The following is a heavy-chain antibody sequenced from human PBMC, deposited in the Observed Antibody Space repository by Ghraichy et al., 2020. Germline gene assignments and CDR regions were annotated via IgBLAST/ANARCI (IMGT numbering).Heavy chain of an antibody. CDR2: ISSSSSYI. Sequence: GESLNISCAASGFTFSSYSMNWVRQAPGKGLEWVSSISSSSSYIYYADSVKGRFTISRDNAKNSLYLQMNSLRAEDTAVYYCARTSITIFGVVMRWFDPWGQGTLVTVSS. V-gene: IGHV3-21*01. J-gene: IGHJ5*02. CDR1: GFTFSSYS. CDR3: ARTSITIFGVVMRWFDP. D-gene: IGHD3-3*01.